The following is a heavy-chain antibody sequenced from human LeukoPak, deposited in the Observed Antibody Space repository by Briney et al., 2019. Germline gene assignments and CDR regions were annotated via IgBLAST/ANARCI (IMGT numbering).Heavy chain of an antibody. CDR2: INPNSGGT. CDR3: ARVRKAATTPFDY. V-gene: IGHV1-2*02. Sequence: ASVKVSCKASGYTFTGYYMHWVRQAPGQGLEWMGWINPNSGGTNYAQKFQGRVTMTRDTSISTAYMELSRLRSDDTAVYYCARVRKAATTPFDYWGQGTLVTVSS. J-gene: IGHJ4*02. D-gene: IGHD6-25*01. CDR1: GYTFTGYY.